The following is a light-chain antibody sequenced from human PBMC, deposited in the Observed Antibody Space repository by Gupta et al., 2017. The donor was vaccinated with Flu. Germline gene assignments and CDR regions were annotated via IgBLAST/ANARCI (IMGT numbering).Light chain of an antibody. J-gene: IGKJ4*01. Sequence: EIVLTLSPGTLSSSPGESATPSCGTSLSISSSYLAWYQQIPGHAPRLLMYGASIRATGISDRFSGSGSGTDFTLTITRLEPEDFAVYYCQHYGSAPQLTFGGGTKLEIK. CDR3: QHYGSAPQLT. V-gene: IGKV3-20*01. CDR2: GAS. CDR1: LSISSSY.